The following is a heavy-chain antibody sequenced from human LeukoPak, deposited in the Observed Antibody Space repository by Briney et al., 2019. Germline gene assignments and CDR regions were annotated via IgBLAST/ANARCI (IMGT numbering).Heavy chain of an antibody. D-gene: IGHD2-2*01. V-gene: IGHV3-11*06. CDR3: ASYTIPAAMPWYHYGMDV. CDR2: ISSSSSYT. Sequence: PGGSLRLSCAASGFTFSDYYMSWIRQAPGKGLEWVSYISSSSSYTNYADSVKGRFTISRDNAKNSLYLQMNSLRAEDTAVYYCASYTIPAAMPWYHYGMDVWGKGTTVTVSS. CDR1: GFTFSDYY. J-gene: IGHJ6*04.